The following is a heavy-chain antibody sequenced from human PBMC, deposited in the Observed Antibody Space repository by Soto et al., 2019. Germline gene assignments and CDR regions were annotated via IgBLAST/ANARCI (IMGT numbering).Heavy chain of an antibody. CDR1: GFTFSSYA. V-gene: IGHV3-30-3*01. CDR3: RAYSSSGAYYYGMDV. J-gene: IGHJ6*02. CDR2: ISYDGSNK. D-gene: IGHD6-13*01. Sequence: QTGGSLRLSCAASGFTFSSYAMHWVRQAPGKGLEWVAVISYDGSNKYYADSVKGRFTISRDNSKNTLYLQMNSLRAEDTAVYYCRAYSSSGAYYYGMDVWGQGTTVTVS.